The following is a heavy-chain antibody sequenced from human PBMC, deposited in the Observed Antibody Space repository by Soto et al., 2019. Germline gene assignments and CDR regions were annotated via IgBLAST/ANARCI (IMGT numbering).Heavy chain of an antibody. Sequence: QVQLVQSGAEVKKPGSSWKVSCKASGGTFSSYAISWVRQAPGQGLAWMGGIIPIFGTANYAQKFQGRVTITADESTSTAYLELRSLRSEDTAVYYCAIVTPDSGWFYFDYWGQGTLVTVSS. V-gene: IGHV1-69*01. CDR2: IIPIFGTA. J-gene: IGHJ4*02. D-gene: IGHD6-19*01. CDR1: GGTFSSYA. CDR3: AIVTPDSGWFYFDY.